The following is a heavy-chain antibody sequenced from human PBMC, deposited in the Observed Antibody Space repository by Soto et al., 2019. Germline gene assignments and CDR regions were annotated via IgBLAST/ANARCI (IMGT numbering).Heavy chain of an antibody. CDR3: AGGGTTVVDY. CDR1: GGSISSYY. V-gene: IGHV4-59*01. CDR2: IYYSGST. D-gene: IGHD4-17*01. Sequence: SETLSLTCTVSGGSISSYYWSWIRQPPGKGLEWIGYIYYSGSTNYNPSLKSRVTISVDTAKNQFSPKLSSVTAADTAVYYCAGGGTTVVDYWGQGTLVTVSS. J-gene: IGHJ4*02.